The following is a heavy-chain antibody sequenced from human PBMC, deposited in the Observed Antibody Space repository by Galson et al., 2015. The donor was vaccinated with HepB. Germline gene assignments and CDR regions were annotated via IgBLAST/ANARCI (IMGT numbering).Heavy chain of an antibody. CDR3: ARLATSSWYRPVPPVEVGDLQDY. D-gene: IGHD6-13*01. CDR2: IDPRDSYT. J-gene: IGHJ4*02. CDR1: GYSFTKYW. V-gene: IGHV5-10-1*01. Sequence: QSGAEVKKPGESLTISCKGSGYSFTKYWNSWVRQMPGKGLEWMGRIDPRDSYTNYSPSFEGHVTISADKSISTAYLQWSSLKASDTAIYYCARLATSSWYRPVPPVEVGDLQDYWGQGTLVTVSS.